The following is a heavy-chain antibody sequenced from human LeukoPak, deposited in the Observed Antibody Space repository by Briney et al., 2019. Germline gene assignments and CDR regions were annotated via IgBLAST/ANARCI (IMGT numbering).Heavy chain of an antibody. CDR1: GGTFSSYA. D-gene: IGHD3-16*01. V-gene: IGHV1-69*13. Sequence: SVKVSCKASGGTFSSYAISWVRQAPGQGLEWMGGIIPIFGTANYAQKFQGRVTITADESTSTAYMELSSLRSEDTAVYYCARSFQYDPNWFDPWGQGTLVTVSS. CDR2: IIPIFGTA. CDR3: ARSFQYDPNWFDP. J-gene: IGHJ5*02.